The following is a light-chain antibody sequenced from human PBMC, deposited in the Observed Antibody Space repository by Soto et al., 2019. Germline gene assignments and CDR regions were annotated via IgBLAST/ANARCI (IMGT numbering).Light chain of an antibody. Sequence: ESVLTQSPGTLSLSPGEGATLSCRASQSVSSTVLAWYQQKPGQAPTLLIYAASSRVTGVPDKFSGSGSGTDFTLTISRLEPEDFAVYYCQHYGSSTYTFGQGTKLEIK. CDR2: AAS. CDR3: QHYGSSTYT. V-gene: IGKV3-20*01. J-gene: IGKJ2*01. CDR1: QSVSSTV.